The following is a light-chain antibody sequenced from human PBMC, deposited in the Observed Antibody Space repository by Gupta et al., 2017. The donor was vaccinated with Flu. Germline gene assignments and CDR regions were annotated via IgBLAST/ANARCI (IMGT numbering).Light chain of an antibody. J-gene: IGKJ4*01. Sequence: PGTLSMSPGEGGTLSCRASQNVNDNLAWYQKKPGQAPRLLIHGASMRATGIPARFSGSVSGTEFSLTISSLQSEDVAVYYCQQDNQWPYTFGRGTKVEIK. CDR1: QNVNDN. V-gene: IGKV3-15*01. CDR3: QQDNQWPYT. CDR2: GAS.